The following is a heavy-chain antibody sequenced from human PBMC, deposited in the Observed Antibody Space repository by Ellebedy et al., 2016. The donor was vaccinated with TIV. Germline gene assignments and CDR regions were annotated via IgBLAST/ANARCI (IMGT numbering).Heavy chain of an antibody. Sequence: GESLKISCIASGFTFSHNYMSWVRQAPGKGLERVGRIKRKTDGGATDYAAPVKGRFTISRDDSKNTLYLQMNSLQTDDTGFYYCSAESLITEFSRSAFNWFNPWGQGTLVTVSS. CDR1: GFTFSHNY. CDR3: SAESLITEFSRSAFNWFNP. D-gene: IGHD3-3*01. J-gene: IGHJ5*02. V-gene: IGHV3-15*01. CDR2: IKRKTDGGAT.